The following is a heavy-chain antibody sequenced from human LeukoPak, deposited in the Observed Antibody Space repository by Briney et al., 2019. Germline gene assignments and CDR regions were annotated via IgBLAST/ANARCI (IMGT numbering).Heavy chain of an antibody. CDR3: ARGNRSLRY. CDR1: GYTITDYY. J-gene: IGHJ4*02. CDR2: INPNSGGT. Sequence: GASVKVSCKASGYTITDYYIHWVRQAPGQGLEWMGWINPNSGGTNYAQKFQGRVTMTSDTSISTAYMELRSLRSDDTAVYYCARGNRSLRYWGQGTLVTVSS. D-gene: IGHD2/OR15-2a*01. V-gene: IGHV1-2*02.